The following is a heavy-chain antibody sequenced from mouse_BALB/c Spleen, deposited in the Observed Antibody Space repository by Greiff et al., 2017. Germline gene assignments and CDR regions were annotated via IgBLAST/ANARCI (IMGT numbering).Heavy chain of an antibody. CDR2: INPSNGRT. CDR3: ASHYYGSSHWYFDV. D-gene: IGHD1-1*01. V-gene: IGHV1S81*02. Sequence: VQLQQSGAELVKPGASVKLSCKASGYTFTSYWMHWVKQRPGQGLEWIGEINPSNGRTNYNEKFKSKATLTVDKSSSTAYMQLSSLTSEDSAVYYCASHYYGSSHWYFDVWGAGTTVTVSS. CDR1: GYTFTSYW. J-gene: IGHJ1*01.